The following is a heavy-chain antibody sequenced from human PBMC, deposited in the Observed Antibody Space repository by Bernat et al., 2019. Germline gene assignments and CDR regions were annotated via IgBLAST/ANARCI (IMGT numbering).Heavy chain of an antibody. V-gene: IGHV3-23*01. CDR3: AKDGAARPWPRFDY. D-gene: IGHD6-6*01. CDR2: ISHDGST. J-gene: IGHJ4*02. Sequence: EVQLLESGGGLVQPGGSLRLSCAASGFIFSSNAMSWVRQAPEKGLEWVSTISHDGSTYYADSVKGRFTISKDNSKNTLYLQMDSLRAEDTAVYYSAKDGAARPWPRFDYWGEGTLITVSS. CDR1: GFIFSSNA.